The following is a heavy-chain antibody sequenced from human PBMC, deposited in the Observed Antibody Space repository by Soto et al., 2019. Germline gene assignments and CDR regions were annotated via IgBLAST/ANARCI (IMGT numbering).Heavy chain of an antibody. CDR2: ISGSGGST. J-gene: IGHJ6*03. V-gene: IGHV3-23*01. CDR3: APRPPRRALTGRGVDYYYMDV. D-gene: IGHD3-9*01. Sequence: EVQLLESGGGLVQPGGSLRLSCAASGFTFSSYAMSWVRQAPGKGLEWVSAISGSGGSTYYADSVKGRFTISRDNSKNTLYLQMSRLRAEDTAVYYCAPRPPRRALTGRGVDYYYMDVWGKGTTVTVSS. CDR1: GFTFSSYA.